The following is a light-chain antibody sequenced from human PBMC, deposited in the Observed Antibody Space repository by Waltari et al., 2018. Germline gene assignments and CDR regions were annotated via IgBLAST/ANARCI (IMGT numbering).Light chain of an antibody. V-gene: IGKV3-11*01. Sequence: EYVLTQSPATVSLSPGERATFSCRASQSVGTSLAWYQQKPGQAPRLLIYDASNRAAGIPARFSGSGSGTDFTLTISSLEPEDFAVYYCQQRSNWLFTFGPGTKVDIK. CDR1: QSVGTS. CDR2: DAS. CDR3: QQRSNWLFT. J-gene: IGKJ3*01.